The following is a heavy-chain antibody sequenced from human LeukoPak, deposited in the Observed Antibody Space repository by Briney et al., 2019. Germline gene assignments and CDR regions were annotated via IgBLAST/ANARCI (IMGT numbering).Heavy chain of an antibody. V-gene: IGHV4-30-2*01. CDR2: IYHNGNT. J-gene: IGHJ4*02. CDR3: ARVGILTGYYDY. Sequence: PSETLSLTCAVSGDSISSGGYSWSWIRQPPGKGLEWIGYIYHNGNTSYNPSLKSRVTMSLDRSKRQISLKLSSVTAADTAVHYCARVGILTGYYDYWGQGTLVTVSS. CDR1: GDSISSGGYS. D-gene: IGHD3-9*01.